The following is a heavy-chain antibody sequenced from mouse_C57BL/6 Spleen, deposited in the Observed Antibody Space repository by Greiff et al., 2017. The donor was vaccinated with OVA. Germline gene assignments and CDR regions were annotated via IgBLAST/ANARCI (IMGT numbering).Heavy chain of an antibody. CDR3: ARGGSNYGYYAMDY. CDR1: GFTFSSYA. V-gene: IGHV5-4*01. CDR2: ISDGGSYT. Sequence: EVQLVESGGGLVKPGGSLKLSCAASGFTFSSYAMSWVRQTPEKRLEWVATISDGGSYTYYPDNVKGRFTISRDNAKNNLYLQMSHLKSEDTAMYYCARGGSNYGYYAMDYWGQGTSVTVSS. J-gene: IGHJ4*01. D-gene: IGHD2-5*01.